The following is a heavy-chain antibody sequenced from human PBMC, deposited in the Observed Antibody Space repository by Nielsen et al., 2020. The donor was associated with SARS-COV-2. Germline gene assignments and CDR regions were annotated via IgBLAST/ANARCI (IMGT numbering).Heavy chain of an antibody. J-gene: IGHJ6*02. Sequence: ASVKVSCKASRYTFTSYDINWVRQATGQGLEWMGWMNPNSGNTGYAQKFQGRVTMTRNTSISTAHMELSSLRSEDTAVYYCARGPYGGNAGPDYYGMDVWGQGTTVTVSS. CDR1: RYTFTSYD. V-gene: IGHV1-8*01. CDR3: ARGPYGGNAGPDYYGMDV. CDR2: MNPNSGNT. D-gene: IGHD4-23*01.